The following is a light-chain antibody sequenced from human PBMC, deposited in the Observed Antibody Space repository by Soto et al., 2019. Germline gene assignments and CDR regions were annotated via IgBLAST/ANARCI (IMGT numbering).Light chain of an antibody. J-gene: IGKJ5*01. V-gene: IGKV3-11*01. CDR1: QSVSSY. CDR3: QQRSNWPTIT. CDR2: DAS. Sequence: EIVLTQSPSTLSLSPGDRATLSCRASQSVSSYLAWYQQKPGQAPRLLIYDASNRATGIPARFSGSGSGTEFTLTISSLEHEDFAVYYCQQRSNWPTITFGQGTRLEIK.